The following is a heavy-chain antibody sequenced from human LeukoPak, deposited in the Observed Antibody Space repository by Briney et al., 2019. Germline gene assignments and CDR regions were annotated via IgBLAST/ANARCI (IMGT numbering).Heavy chain of an antibody. Sequence: PGGSLRLSCAPSGFTFSRNSMNWVRQAPGKGLEWVGYISTDSRTIYSGDSVKGRISISRDNDKSLLYLQMENLRVEDTAVYYCAKPPVGATPYYFDYWGQGTLVTVSS. CDR2: ISTDSRTI. J-gene: IGHJ4*02. D-gene: IGHD1-26*01. CDR1: GFTFSRNS. V-gene: IGHV3-48*01. CDR3: AKPPVGATPYYFDY.